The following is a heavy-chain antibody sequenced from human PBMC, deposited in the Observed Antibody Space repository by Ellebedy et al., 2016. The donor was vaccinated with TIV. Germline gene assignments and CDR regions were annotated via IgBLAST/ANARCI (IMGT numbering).Heavy chain of an antibody. CDR2: IYSCGST. Sequence: SETLSLTCTVSGDSISSSTYYWGWIRQPPGKGLEWIGTIYSCGSTYYNPSLKRRVTISVDTSNNQFSLKLSSVTAADTAVYYCARNLVIFTFEKWYFDLWGRGTLVTVSS. CDR3: ARNLVIFTFEKWYFDL. V-gene: IGHV4-39*01. J-gene: IGHJ2*01. CDR1: GDSISSSTYY. D-gene: IGHD3/OR15-3a*01.